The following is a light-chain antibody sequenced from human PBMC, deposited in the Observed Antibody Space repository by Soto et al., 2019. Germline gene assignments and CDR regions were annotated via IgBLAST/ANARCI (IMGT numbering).Light chain of an antibody. CDR1: QSVSSSY. CDR2: GAS. V-gene: IGKV3-20*01. CDR3: QQYGSSRWT. J-gene: IGKJ1*01. Sequence: IVLTQSPATLSLSPGKRATLSCRASQSVSSSYLAWYQQKPGQAPRLVIYGASSRTTGIPDRFSGSGSGTDFTLTISRLEPEDFAVYYCQQYGSSRWTFGQGTKVDIK.